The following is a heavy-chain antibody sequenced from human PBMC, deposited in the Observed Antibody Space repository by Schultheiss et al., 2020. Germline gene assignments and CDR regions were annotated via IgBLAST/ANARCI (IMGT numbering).Heavy chain of an antibody. D-gene: IGHD6-19*01. J-gene: IGHJ4*02. CDR3: AKDYSSGWSPERFDY. CDR1: GFTFSGSA. V-gene: IGHV3-73*01. Sequence: GGSLKISCAASGFTFSGSAMHWVRQASGKGLEWVGRIRSKANSYATAYAASVKGRFTISRDDSKNTAYLQMNNLRAEDTAVYYCAKDYSSGWSPERFDYWGQGTLVTVYS. CDR2: IRSKANSYAT.